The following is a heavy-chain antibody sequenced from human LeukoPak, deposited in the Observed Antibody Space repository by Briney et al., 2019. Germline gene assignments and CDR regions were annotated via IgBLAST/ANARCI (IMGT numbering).Heavy chain of an antibody. CDR3: AREGDSSSVGWFDP. J-gene: IGHJ5*02. Sequence: SETLSFTCTVSGYSISSGYYWGWIRQPPGKGLEWIGSIYHSGKSYYNPSLKSPVTISVDTSMNQFSLKLTSVTATDTAMYYCAREGDSSSVGWFDPWGQGTLVTVSS. D-gene: IGHD6-13*01. CDR1: GYSISSGYY. CDR2: IYHSGKS. V-gene: IGHV4-38-2*02.